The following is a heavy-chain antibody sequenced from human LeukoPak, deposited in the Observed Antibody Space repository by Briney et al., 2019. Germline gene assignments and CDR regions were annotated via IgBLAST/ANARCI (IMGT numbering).Heavy chain of an antibody. CDR2: ISYDGSKI. CDR1: GFTFSNYG. D-gene: IGHD3-22*01. CDR3: ATAVYRYDSSFHEFDY. J-gene: IGHJ4*02. Sequence: QPGGSLRLSCAASGFTFSNYGIHCVRQAPGKGLQREAGISYDGSKIYYADSVKGRFTISRDNSKSTMYLQMNSLRAEDTAVYYCATAVYRYDSSFHEFDYWGQGTLVTVSS. V-gene: IGHV3-30*03.